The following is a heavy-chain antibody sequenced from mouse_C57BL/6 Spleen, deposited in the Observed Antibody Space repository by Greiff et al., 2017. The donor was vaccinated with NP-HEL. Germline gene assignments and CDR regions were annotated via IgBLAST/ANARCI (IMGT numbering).Heavy chain of an antibody. D-gene: IGHD1-1*01. Sequence: VQLQQSGPELVKPGASVKISCKASGYAFTSYWMNWVKQRPGKGLEWIGRINPGDGDTNYNGKFKGKATLTADKSSSTAYMQLSSLTSEDSAVYFCSSGTTTVVAYYAMDYWGQGTSVTVSS. CDR2: INPGDGDT. V-gene: IGHV1-82*01. J-gene: IGHJ4*01. CDR1: GYAFTSYW. CDR3: SSGTTTVVAYYAMDY.